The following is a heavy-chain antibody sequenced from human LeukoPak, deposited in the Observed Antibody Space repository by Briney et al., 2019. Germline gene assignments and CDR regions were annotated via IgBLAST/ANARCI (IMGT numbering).Heavy chain of an antibody. CDR3: AKDSIGAAAGIPSSPWSDYYYYYMDV. CDR1: GFTVSSNY. Sequence: GGSLRLSCAASGFTVSSNYMTWVRQAPGKGLEWVAFIRYDGSNKYYADSVKGRFTISRDNSKNTLYLQMNSLRAEDTAVYYCAKDSIGAAAGIPSSPWSDYYYYYMDVWGKGTTVTISS. D-gene: IGHD6-13*01. V-gene: IGHV3-30*02. J-gene: IGHJ6*03. CDR2: IRYDGSNK.